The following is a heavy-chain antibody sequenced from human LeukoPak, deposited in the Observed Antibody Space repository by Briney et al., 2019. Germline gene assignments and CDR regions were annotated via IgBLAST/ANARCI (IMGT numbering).Heavy chain of an antibody. D-gene: IGHD3-16*01. CDR1: GYTLTDYY. CDR3: ARDFTAKAFDI. CDR2: INPNSGGT. Sequence: GASVKVSCKASGYTLTDYYMHWVRQAPGQGLEWMGWINPNSGGTNYAQKFQGRVTMTRDTSTSTAYMELSSLRSDDTAVYYCARDFTAKAFDIWGQGTMVNVSS. V-gene: IGHV1-2*02. J-gene: IGHJ3*02.